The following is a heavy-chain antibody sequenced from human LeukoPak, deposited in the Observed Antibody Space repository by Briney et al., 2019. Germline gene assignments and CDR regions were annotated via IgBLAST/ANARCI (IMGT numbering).Heavy chain of an antibody. Sequence: YPSETLSLTCTVSGGSISSSSYYWGWIRQPPGKGLEWIGSIYYSGSTYYNPSLKSRVTISVDTSKNQFSLKLSSVTAADTAVYYCARDYGGPRGWFDPWGRGTLVTVSS. J-gene: IGHJ5*02. CDR3: ARDYGGPRGWFDP. V-gene: IGHV4-39*07. D-gene: IGHD4-23*01. CDR1: GGSISSSSYY. CDR2: IYYSGST.